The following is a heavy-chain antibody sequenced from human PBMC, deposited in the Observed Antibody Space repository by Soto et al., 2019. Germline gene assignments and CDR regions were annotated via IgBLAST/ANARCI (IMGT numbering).Heavy chain of an antibody. J-gene: IGHJ4*02. CDR1: GYTFTSYA. V-gene: IGHV1-3*01. CDR2: INAGNGNT. D-gene: IGHD2-2*01. CDR3: ARDGDVVPAAIHHTFDY. Sequence: GASVKVSCKASGYTFTSYAMHWVRQAPGQRLEWMGWINAGNGNTKYSQKFQGRVTITRDTSASTAYMELSSLRSEDTAVYYCARDGDVVPAAIHHTFDYWGQGTLVTVSS.